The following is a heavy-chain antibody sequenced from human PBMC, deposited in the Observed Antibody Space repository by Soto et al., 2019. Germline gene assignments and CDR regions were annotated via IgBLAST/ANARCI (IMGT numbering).Heavy chain of an antibody. CDR2: INSDGSST. V-gene: IGHV3-74*01. D-gene: IGHD3-10*01. Sequence: EGSLRLACAAYGFTFSSYWMHWVRQAPGKGLVWVSRINSDGSSTSYADSVKGRFTISRDNAKNTLYLQMNSLRAEDTAVYYCERFPYYAVTDWGQGTLVTVSS. CDR3: ERFPYYAVTD. J-gene: IGHJ4*02. CDR1: GFTFSSYW.